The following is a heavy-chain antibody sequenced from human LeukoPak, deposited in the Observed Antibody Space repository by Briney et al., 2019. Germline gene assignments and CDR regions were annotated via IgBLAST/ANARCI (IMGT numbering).Heavy chain of an antibody. V-gene: IGHV4-61*02. CDR3: ARHGDIVVVPAAMDPWYFDY. CDR2: IYTSGST. D-gene: IGHD2-2*01. J-gene: IGHJ4*02. CDR1: GGSISSGSYY. Sequence: SETLSLTCTVSGGSISSGSYYWSWIRQPAGKGLEWIGRIYTSGSTNYNPSLKSRVTISVDTSKNQFSLKLSSVTAADTAVYYCARHGDIVVVPAAMDPWYFDYWGQGTLVTVSS.